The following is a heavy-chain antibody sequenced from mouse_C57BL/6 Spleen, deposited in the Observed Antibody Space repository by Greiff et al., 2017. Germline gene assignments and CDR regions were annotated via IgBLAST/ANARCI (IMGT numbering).Heavy chain of an antibody. CDR3: ARNSGAMVTSYAMDY. CDR2: IWTGGGT. V-gene: IGHV2-9-1*01. D-gene: IGHD2-2*01. J-gene: IGHJ4*01. Sequence: VQLQQSGPGLVAPSQSLSITCTVSGFSLTSYAISWVRQPPGKGLEWLGVIWTGGGTNYNSALKSRLSISKDNSKSQVFLKMNSLQTDDTARYYCARNSGAMVTSYAMDYWGQGTSVTVSS. CDR1: GFSLTSYA.